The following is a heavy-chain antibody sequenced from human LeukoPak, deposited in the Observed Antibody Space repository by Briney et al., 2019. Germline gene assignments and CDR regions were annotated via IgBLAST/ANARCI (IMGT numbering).Heavy chain of an antibody. J-gene: IGHJ4*02. Sequence: PSETLSLTCTVSGGFISTGGYYWTWIRQHPGKGLEWIGYIYNSGTTYYNPSLESRVTISGDTSKNQFSLKLNSVTDADTAVYYCARTAGWSYGFDYWGQGTLVTVSS. D-gene: IGHD5-18*01. CDR2: IYNSGTT. V-gene: IGHV4-31*03. CDR1: GGFISTGGYY. CDR3: ARTAGWSYGFDY.